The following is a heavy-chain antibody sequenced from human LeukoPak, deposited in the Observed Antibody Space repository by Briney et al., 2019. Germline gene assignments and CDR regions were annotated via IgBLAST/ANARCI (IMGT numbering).Heavy chain of an antibody. CDR1: GFTFSDFA. J-gene: IGHJ4*02. D-gene: IGHD6-19*01. V-gene: IGHV3-64*01. Sequence: GGSLRLSCAASGFTFSDFAMHWVRQAPGKQLEYVSAICSNGGCTYYANSVKGRFTIFRDNSKNTLYLQMGSLRAEDMAVYYCARATDYYSSGSHWLTDYWGQGTLVTVSS. CDR2: ICSNGGCT. CDR3: ARATDYYSSGSHWLTDY.